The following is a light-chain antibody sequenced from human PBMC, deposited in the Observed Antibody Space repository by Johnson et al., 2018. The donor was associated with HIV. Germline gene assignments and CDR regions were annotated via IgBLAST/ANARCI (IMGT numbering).Light chain of an antibody. Sequence: QSVLTQPPSVSAAPGQKVTFSCSGSTSNIGNNDVSWYRHLPGTAPKLLIYDTDKRPSGIPDRFSGSKSGTSATLGISGLQPGDEADYYCGTWDNSLSAGVFGSGTKVTVL. V-gene: IGLV1-51*01. CDR2: DTD. CDR1: TSNIGNND. CDR3: GTWDNSLSAGV. J-gene: IGLJ1*01.